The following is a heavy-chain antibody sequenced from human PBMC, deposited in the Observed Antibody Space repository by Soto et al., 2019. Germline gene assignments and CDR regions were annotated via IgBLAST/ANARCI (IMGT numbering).Heavy chain of an antibody. J-gene: IGHJ6*02. D-gene: IGHD6-13*01. V-gene: IGHV2-70*01. CDR1: GFSLSTSGMC. CDR3: ARIRDAAAGAYYYYGMDV. CDR2: IDWDDDK. Sequence: SGPKLVNPTQTLTLTCTFSGFSLSTSGMCVSWIRQPPGKALEWLALIDWDDDKYYSTSLKTRLTISKDTSKNQVVLTMTNMYPVDTATYYCARIRDAAAGAYYYYGMDVWGQGTTVTVSS.